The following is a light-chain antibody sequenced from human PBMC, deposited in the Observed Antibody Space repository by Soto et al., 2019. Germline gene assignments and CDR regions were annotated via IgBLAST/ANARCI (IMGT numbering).Light chain of an antibody. V-gene: IGLV3-21*02. CDR1: NIGSKS. CDR2: ADS. CDR3: QVWDYDTDHFV. Sequence: SYELTQAPSVSVAPGQTARIGCGGDNIGSKSVHWYQQRPGQAPVLVVYADSDRPSGIPERFSGSNPGNTATLTISRAEAGDEADYYCQVWDYDTDHFVFGPGTKVTVL. J-gene: IGLJ1*01.